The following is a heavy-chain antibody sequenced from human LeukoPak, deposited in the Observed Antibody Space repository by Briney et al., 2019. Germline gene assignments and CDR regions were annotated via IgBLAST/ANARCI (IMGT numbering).Heavy chain of an antibody. Sequence: ASVKVSCKASAYTFTNYDINWVRQATGQGLERMGWMNPNSGNTGYAQKFLGRVTMTRNTSISTAYMELSSLRSEDTAVYYCARGRWGTSYYGMDVWGQGTTVSVSS. CDR2: MNPNSGNT. D-gene: IGHD1-14*01. V-gene: IGHV1-8*01. J-gene: IGHJ6*02. CDR3: ARGRWGTSYYGMDV. CDR1: AYTFTNYD.